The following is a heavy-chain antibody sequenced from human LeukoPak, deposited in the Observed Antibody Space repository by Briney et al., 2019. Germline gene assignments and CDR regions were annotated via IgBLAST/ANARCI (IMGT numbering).Heavy chain of an antibody. CDR1: GYTFTSYD. J-gene: IGHJ4*02. CDR3: ARVRYCSSTSCYKNFDY. D-gene: IGHD2-2*02. CDR2: MNPNSGNT. V-gene: IGHV1-8*03. Sequence: GASVKVSCKASGYTFTSYDINWVRQATGQGLEWMGWMNPNSGNTGYAQKFQGRVTITRNTSISTAYMELSSLRSEDTAVYYCARVRYCSSTSCYKNFDYSGQGTLVTVSS.